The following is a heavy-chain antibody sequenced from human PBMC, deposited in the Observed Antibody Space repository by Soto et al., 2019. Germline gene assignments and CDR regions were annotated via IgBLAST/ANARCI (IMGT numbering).Heavy chain of an antibody. CDR1: GCSISSYY. CDR2: IYYSGST. Sequence: SETLSLTCTVSGCSISSYYWSWIRQPPGKGLEWIGYIYYSGSTNYNPSLKSRVTISVDTSKNQFSLKLSSVTAADTAVYYCASHRGRDYYYMDVWGKGTTVTVSS. CDR3: ASHRGRDYYYMDV. J-gene: IGHJ6*03. V-gene: IGHV4-59*08.